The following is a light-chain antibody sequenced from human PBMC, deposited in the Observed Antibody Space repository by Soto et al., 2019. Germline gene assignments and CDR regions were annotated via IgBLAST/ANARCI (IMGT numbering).Light chain of an antibody. Sequence: QTVVTQEPSLTVSPGGTVTLTCGSSTGTLTSGHFPYWFQQKPGQAPRALIFDTSKKYSWTPARFSGSLLGGKAALTLSGAQHEDEADYYCLLYFDVARVFGVGTKVTVL. V-gene: IGLV7-46*01. CDR1: TGTLTSGHF. CDR3: LLYFDVARV. CDR2: DTS. J-gene: IGLJ2*01.